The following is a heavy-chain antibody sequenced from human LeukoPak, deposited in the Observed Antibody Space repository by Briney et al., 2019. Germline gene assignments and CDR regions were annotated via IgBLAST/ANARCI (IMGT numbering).Heavy chain of an antibody. CDR2: ISYDGSNK. CDR3: AKVTYSSSWSRPFDY. D-gene: IGHD6-13*01. J-gene: IGHJ4*02. Sequence: GRSLRLSCAASGFTFSSYGMHWVRQAPGKGLEWVAVISYDGSNKYYADSVKGRFTISRDNSNNTLYLRMNSLRAEDTAVYYCAKVTYSSSWSRPFDYWGQGTLVTVSS. CDR1: GFTFSSYG. V-gene: IGHV3-30*18.